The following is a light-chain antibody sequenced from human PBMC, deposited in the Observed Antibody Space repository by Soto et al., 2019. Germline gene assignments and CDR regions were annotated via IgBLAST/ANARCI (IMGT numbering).Light chain of an antibody. CDR3: QQRNNWPPSIT. CDR1: RSIINW. Sequence: DIQLTQSPSTLSASVGDRVTITCRASRSIINWLAWYQQKSGKGPKLLIYKASTLKSGVPSRFSGSGSGTEFTLTISSLQPDDFAVYYCQQRNNWPPSITFGPGTRLEIK. J-gene: IGKJ5*01. V-gene: IGKV1-5*03. CDR2: KAS.